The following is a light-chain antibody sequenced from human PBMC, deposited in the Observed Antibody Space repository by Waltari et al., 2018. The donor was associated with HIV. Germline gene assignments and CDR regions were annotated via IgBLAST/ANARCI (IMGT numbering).Light chain of an antibody. Sequence: SYVLTQPPSVSVAPGRTDRITCVGNHIGSKGVHRSQQKPSQAPVLVVYDASDRPSGIPERFSGSSSWNTATLTISRVEAGDEADFYCQVWDSSTDLRVFGGGTKLTVL. J-gene: IGLJ2*01. CDR3: QVWDSSTDLRV. CDR2: DAS. V-gene: IGLV3-21*02. CDR1: HIGSKG.